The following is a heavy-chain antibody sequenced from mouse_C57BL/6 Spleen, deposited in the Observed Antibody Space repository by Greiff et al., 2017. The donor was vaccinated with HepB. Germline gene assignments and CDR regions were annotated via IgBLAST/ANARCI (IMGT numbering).Heavy chain of an antibody. CDR1: GYTFTSYW. Sequence: QVHVKQPGAELVKPGASVKLSCKASGYTFTSYWMHWVKQRPGQGLEWIGMIHPNSGSTNYNEKFKSKATLTVDKSSSTAYMQLSSLTSEDSAVYYCARIYDYDYFDYWGQGTTLTVSS. V-gene: IGHV1-64*01. J-gene: IGHJ2*01. CDR3: ARIYDYDYFDY. D-gene: IGHD2-4*01. CDR2: IHPNSGST.